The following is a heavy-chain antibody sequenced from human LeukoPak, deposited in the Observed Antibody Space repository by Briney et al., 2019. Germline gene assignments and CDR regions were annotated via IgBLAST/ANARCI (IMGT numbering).Heavy chain of an antibody. Sequence: SETLSLTCTVSGGSFSSHYWSWIRQSPGKGLEWIAYISDSVTSKDNPSLKSRLTLSADTSKNQFSLRLSYVTAADTAVYYCATIKRGYPFGYFDFWGQGTLVTVFS. D-gene: IGHD5-18*01. CDR1: GGSFSSHY. J-gene: IGHJ4*02. CDR3: ATIKRGYPFGYFDF. V-gene: IGHV4-59*11. CDR2: ISDSVTS.